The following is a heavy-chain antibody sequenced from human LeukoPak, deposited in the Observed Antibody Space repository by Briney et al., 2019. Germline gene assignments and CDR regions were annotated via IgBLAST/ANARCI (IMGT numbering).Heavy chain of an antibody. CDR2: INHGGST. CDR1: GGSFSGDF. Sequence: SETLSLTCAVYGGSFSGDFWSWIRQSPGKGLEWIGEINHGGSTTYNPSLQSRVTMSVDTSTNQISLKMTSVTAADTAVYYCARYRGLWFGELDYWGQGTLVTVSS. CDR3: ARYRGLWFGELDY. V-gene: IGHV4-34*01. J-gene: IGHJ4*02. D-gene: IGHD3-10*01.